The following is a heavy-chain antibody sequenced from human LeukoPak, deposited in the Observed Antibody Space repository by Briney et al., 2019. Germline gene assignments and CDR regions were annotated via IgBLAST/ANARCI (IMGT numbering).Heavy chain of an antibody. J-gene: IGHJ6*02. V-gene: IGHV3-11*06. Sequence: NPGGSLRLSCAASGFTFSDYYMSWIRQAPGKGLEWVSSISSSSSYIYYADSVKGRFTISRDNAKNSLYLQMNILRDEDTAVYYCARDGYNYYGMDVWGQGTTVTVSS. CDR2: ISSSSSYI. CDR1: GFTFSDYY. CDR3: ARDGYNYYGMDV.